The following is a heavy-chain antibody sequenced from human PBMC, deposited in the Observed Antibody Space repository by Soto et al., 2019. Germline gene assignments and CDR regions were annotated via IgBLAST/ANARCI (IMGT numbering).Heavy chain of an antibody. Sequence: PGESLKISCKGSGDSFTTYWIGWVRQMPGKGLELMGIIYPGDSDTRYSPSFQGQVTISADKSISTAYLQWSSLKASDTAMYYCARHGWIAAAGKGRGNWFDPWGQGTLVTVSS. J-gene: IGHJ5*02. D-gene: IGHD6-13*01. CDR3: ARHGWIAAAGKGRGNWFDP. V-gene: IGHV5-51*01. CDR1: GDSFTTYW. CDR2: IYPGDSDT.